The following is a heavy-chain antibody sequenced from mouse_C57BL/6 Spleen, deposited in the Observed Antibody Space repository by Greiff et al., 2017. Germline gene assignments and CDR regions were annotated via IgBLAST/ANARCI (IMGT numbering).Heavy chain of an antibody. CDR2: INPNNGGT. J-gene: IGHJ1*03. V-gene: IGHV1-22*01. CDR3: ARGLLFDV. D-gene: IGHD2-3*01. CDR1: GYTFTDYN. Sequence: DVKLVESGPELVKPGASVKMSCKASGYTFTDYNMHWVKQSHGKSLEWIGYINPNNGGTSYNQKFKGKATLTVNKSSSTAYMELRSLTSEDSAVYYCARGLLFDVWGTGTTVTVSS.